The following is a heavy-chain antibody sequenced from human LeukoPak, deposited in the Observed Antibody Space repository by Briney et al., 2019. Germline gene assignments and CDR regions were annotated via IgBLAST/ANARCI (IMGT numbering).Heavy chain of an antibody. J-gene: IGHJ4*02. D-gene: IGHD3-22*01. CDR2: IYISGST. Sequence: SETLSLTCTVSGGSISAYYWSWIRQPAGKGLEWIGRIYISGSTNCNPSLRSRVTISVETSKNQFSLKLSSVTAADTAVYYCARVTGYMIEDYFDYWGQGTLVTVSS. CDR3: ARVTGYMIEDYFDY. CDR1: GGSISAYY. V-gene: IGHV4-4*07.